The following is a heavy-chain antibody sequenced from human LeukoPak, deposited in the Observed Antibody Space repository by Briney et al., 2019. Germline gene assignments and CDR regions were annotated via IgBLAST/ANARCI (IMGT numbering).Heavy chain of an antibody. CDR1: GFTFSNYA. J-gene: IGHJ4*02. V-gene: IGHV3-23*01. CDR3: GPRPDLTVPHTVEK. Sequence: GGSLRLSCAASGFTFSNYAMSWVRQVPGRGLEWVSTISSRGDGTYDADSVKGRFIISRDNSKNSLYLQMNTVRAEDTAVYAKGPRPDLTVPHTVEKWGQGTLVTVSS. D-gene: IGHD4-17*01. CDR2: ISSRGDGT.